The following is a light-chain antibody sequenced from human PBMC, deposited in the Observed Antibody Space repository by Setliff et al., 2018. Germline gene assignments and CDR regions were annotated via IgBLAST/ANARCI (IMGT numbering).Light chain of an antibody. J-gene: IGKJ4*01. Sequence: DIQLTQSPSFLSASVGDRVIITCWASQDISNFFAWYQQKPGKAPKILIWGASHLQSGVPSRFSGGRSGTEYTLTINILQPEDFATYYCQQLESFPLTFGGGTKVDIK. CDR3: QQLESFPLT. CDR2: GAS. V-gene: IGKV1-9*01. CDR1: QDISNF.